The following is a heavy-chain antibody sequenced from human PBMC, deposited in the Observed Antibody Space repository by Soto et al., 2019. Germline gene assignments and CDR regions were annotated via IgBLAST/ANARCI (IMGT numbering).Heavy chain of an antibody. V-gene: IGHV3-9*01. D-gene: IGHD3-16*01. CDR2: ISWNSINI. J-gene: IGHJ4*02. CDR3: AKGAFWGIDY. Sequence: PGGFLRLSCAASGFTFDDYAMHWVRQAPGKGLEWVSGISWNSINIGYADSVKGRFTISRDNAKNSLYLQMNSLRAEDTALYYCAKGAFWGIDYWGQGTLVTVSS. CDR1: GFTFDDYA.